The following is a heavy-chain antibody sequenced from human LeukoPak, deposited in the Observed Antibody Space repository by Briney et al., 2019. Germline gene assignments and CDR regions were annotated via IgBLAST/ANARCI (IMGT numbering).Heavy chain of an antibody. V-gene: IGHV3-30*15. D-gene: IGHD6-19*01. Sequence: GGSLLLSCAASGFTFRSYALHWVRQAPGKGLEWVAVISDDGTRQHYADFLGGRFTISRDNSKNTVSLQMSSLTSEDTAVYFCVREQPGDGWSGFDYWGQGNLVTVSS. CDR1: GFTFRSYA. J-gene: IGHJ4*02. CDR3: VREQPGDGWSGFDY. CDR2: ISDDGTRQ.